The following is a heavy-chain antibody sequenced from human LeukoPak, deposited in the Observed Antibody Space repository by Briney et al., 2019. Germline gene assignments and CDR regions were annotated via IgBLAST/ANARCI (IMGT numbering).Heavy chain of an antibody. CDR3: ARVVLMVYAKSYYYYMDV. V-gene: IGHV3-21*01. CDR1: GFTFSTHW. Sequence: GGSLRLSCAVSGFTFSTHWMSWVRQAPGKGLEWVSSISSSSSYIYYADSVKGRFTISRDNAKNSLYLQMNSLRAEDTAVYYCARVVLMVYAKSYYYYMDVWGKGTTVTVSS. D-gene: IGHD2-8*01. J-gene: IGHJ6*03. CDR2: ISSSSSYI.